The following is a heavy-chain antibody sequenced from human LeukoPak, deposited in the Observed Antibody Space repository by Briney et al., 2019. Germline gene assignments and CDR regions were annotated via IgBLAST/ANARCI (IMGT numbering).Heavy chain of an antibody. J-gene: IGHJ4*02. D-gene: IGHD2-2*01. V-gene: IGHV1-18*01. CDR1: GYNPSTYG. CDR2: ISTHNGDT. Sequence: ASVKVSCKASGYNPSTYGMSWVRQAPGQGLEWMAWISTHNGDTKYAQKFQGRVSVTTDTSTATVYMELRSLRSDDTAVYYCEREFCDNDRCYLPDYWGQGTLVTVSS. CDR3: EREFCDNDRCYLPDY.